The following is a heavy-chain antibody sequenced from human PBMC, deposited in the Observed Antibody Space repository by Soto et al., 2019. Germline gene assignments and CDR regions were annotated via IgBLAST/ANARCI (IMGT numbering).Heavy chain of an antibody. CDR3: ARDPVIPYDSSGYYYSYFDY. V-gene: IGHV1-3*01. CDR1: GYTFTSYA. CDR2: INAGNGNT. D-gene: IGHD3-22*01. J-gene: IGHJ4*02. Sequence: GASVKVSCKASGYTFTSYAMHWVRQAPGQRLEWMGWINAGNGNTKYSQKFQGRVTITRDTSASTAYMELSSLRSEDTAVYYCARDPVIPYDSSGYYYSYFDYWGQGTLVTVSS.